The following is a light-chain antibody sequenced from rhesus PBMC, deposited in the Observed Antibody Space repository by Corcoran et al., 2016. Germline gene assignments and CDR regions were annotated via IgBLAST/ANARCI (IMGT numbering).Light chain of an antibody. J-gene: IGKJ1*01. V-gene: IGKV1-21*01. CDR1: QGISSW. CDR2: TAS. CDR3: QQYNSAPPWT. Sequence: DIQMTQSPSSLSASVGDRVTITCRASQGISSWLAWYQQNPGKAPKLLIDTASSLQSGVPSRFNGSGAGTDFTLTISSLQPEDFATYYCQQYNSAPPWTFGQGTKVEIK.